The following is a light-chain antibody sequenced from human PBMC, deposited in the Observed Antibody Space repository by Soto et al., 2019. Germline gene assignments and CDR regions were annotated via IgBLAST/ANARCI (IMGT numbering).Light chain of an antibody. CDR2: RNN. J-gene: IGLJ3*02. V-gene: IGLV1-47*01. CDR1: SSNIGSNY. CDR3: AAWDDSLSAPWV. Sequence: QSLLTQPPSASGTPGQRVTISCSGSSSNIGSNYVYWYQQLPGTAPKLLIYRNNQRPSGVPDRFSGSKSGTSASLAISGLRSEDEADYYCAAWDDSLSAPWVFGGGTKLTVL.